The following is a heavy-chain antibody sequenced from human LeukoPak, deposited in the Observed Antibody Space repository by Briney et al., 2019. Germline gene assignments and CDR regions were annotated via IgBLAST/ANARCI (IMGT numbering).Heavy chain of an antibody. V-gene: IGHV3-7*01. Sequence: GGSLRLSCAPSGFTFSRYWMSWVRQAPGKGLEWVANINEDGSEEYYVDSVRGRFTIARDNAKNSLYLQMNSLRAEDTAVYYCTRDTFGARDSWGQGTLVTVSS. J-gene: IGHJ4*02. CDR1: GFTFSRYW. CDR2: INEDGSEE. CDR3: TRDTFGARDS. D-gene: IGHD3-10*01.